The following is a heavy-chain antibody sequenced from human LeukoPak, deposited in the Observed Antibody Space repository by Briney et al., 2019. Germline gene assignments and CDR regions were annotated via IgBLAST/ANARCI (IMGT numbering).Heavy chain of an antibody. CDR1: GGSISSYY. Sequence: SETLSLTCTVSGGSISSYYWSWIRQPAGKGLEWIGRIYTSGSTNYNPSLKSRVTISVDRTKNQFSLKLSSVTAADTAVYYCARDPIVVVPAAVGGWGQGTLVTVSS. J-gene: IGHJ4*02. V-gene: IGHV4-4*07. D-gene: IGHD2-2*01. CDR3: ARDPIVVVPAAVGG. CDR2: IYTSGST.